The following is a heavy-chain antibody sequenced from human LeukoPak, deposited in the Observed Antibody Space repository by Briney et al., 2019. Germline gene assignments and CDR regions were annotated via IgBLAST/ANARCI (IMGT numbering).Heavy chain of an antibody. CDR1: GFTFSTYS. J-gene: IGHJ4*02. Sequence: GGSLRLSCAASGFTFSTYSMNWVRQAPGKGLEWVSSIISNSRYIYYADSVKGRFTISRDNAKNSLFLQMNSLRAEDTAVYYCARSGYFYDSRGYYHDFYYFDYWGQGTLVTVSS. V-gene: IGHV3-21*01. CDR2: IISNSRYI. D-gene: IGHD3-22*01. CDR3: ARSGYFYDSRGYYHDFYYFDY.